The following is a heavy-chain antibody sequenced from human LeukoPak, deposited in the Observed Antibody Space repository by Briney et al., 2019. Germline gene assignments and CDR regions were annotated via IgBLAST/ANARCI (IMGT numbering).Heavy chain of an antibody. Sequence: PGGSLRLSCAASGFTFTTYWMTWVRQAPGKGLEWVANIKQDGSEKYYVDSVKGRFTISRDNAKNSLYLQMNSLRAEDTAVYYCARVLYDIFNRDSYYYYYYMDVWGKGTTVTISS. J-gene: IGHJ6*03. CDR1: GFTFTTYW. D-gene: IGHD3-9*01. CDR3: ARVLYDIFNRDSYYYYYYMDV. V-gene: IGHV3-7*01. CDR2: IKQDGSEK.